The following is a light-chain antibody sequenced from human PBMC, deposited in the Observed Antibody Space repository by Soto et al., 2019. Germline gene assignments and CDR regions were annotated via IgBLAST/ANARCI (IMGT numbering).Light chain of an antibody. Sequence: QSVLTQPPSASGTHGQRVTISCSGSSSNIGSNYVYWYQQFPGTAPKLLIYRNNQRPSGVPDRFSGSKSGTSASLAISGLRSEDEADYYCAAWDDSLSAYVVFGGGTKLTVL. CDR3: AAWDDSLSAYVV. CDR2: RNN. CDR1: SSNIGSNY. J-gene: IGLJ2*01. V-gene: IGLV1-47*01.